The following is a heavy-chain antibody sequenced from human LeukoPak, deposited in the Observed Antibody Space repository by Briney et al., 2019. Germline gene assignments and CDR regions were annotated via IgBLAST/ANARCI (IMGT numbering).Heavy chain of an antibody. Sequence: PGGSLRLSCAASGFTFSSYWMSWVRQAPGKGLEWVANIKQDGSEKYYVDSVRGRFTISRDNAKNSLYLQMNSLRAEDTAVYYCARAAYGDYPDYWGQGTLVTVSS. V-gene: IGHV3-7*01. CDR1: GFTFSSYW. D-gene: IGHD4-17*01. CDR2: IKQDGSEK. J-gene: IGHJ4*02. CDR3: ARAAYGDYPDY.